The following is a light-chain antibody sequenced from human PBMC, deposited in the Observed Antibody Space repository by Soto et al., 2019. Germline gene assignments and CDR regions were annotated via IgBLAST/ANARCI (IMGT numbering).Light chain of an antibody. CDR1: QSISSW. Sequence: DIQMTQSPSTLSASVGDRVTITCRASQSISSWSAWYQQKPGKAPKLLIYDASSLESGVPSRFSGSGSGTEFTLTISSLQPDDFATYYCQQYKSTQGTFGQGTKVDIK. J-gene: IGKJ1*01. CDR3: QQYKSTQGT. CDR2: DAS. V-gene: IGKV1-5*01.